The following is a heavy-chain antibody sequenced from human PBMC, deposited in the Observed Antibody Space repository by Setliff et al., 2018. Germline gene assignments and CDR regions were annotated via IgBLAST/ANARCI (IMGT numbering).Heavy chain of an antibody. CDR3: ARGGYSYGYDHGFDI. V-gene: IGHV1-18*01. CDR1: GYSFSDYG. Sequence: ASVKVSCKASGYSFSDYGISWVRQAPGQGLEWMGWISAYNGNTKYAQKLQGRVTMATDTSTSTAYMELRSLRSDDTAVYYCARGGYSYGYDHGFDIWGQGTMVTVSS. D-gene: IGHD5-18*01. CDR2: ISAYNGNT. J-gene: IGHJ3*02.